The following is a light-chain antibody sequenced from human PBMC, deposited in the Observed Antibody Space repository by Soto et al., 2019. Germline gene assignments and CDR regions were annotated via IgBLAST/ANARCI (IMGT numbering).Light chain of an antibody. V-gene: IGKV3-11*01. Sequence: EVVLTQSPVTLSLSPGERATLSCRASQSVSSYLAWYQQKPGQAPRLLIYDASNRATGIPARFSGSGSGTQFTLTISRLEPEDFAVYYCQYYDTSRTFAQGTKVDIK. CDR2: DAS. J-gene: IGKJ1*01. CDR3: QYYDTSRT. CDR1: QSVSSY.